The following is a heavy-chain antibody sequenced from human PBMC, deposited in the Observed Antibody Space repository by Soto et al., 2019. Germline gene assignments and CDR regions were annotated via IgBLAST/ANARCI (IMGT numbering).Heavy chain of an antibody. CDR2: IYPSGMP. Sequence: PSETLSLTCTVSGGPISSAAYSWSWIRQPPGKGLEWIGYIYPSGMPFYNPSLRSRVTISIDRSNDQFSLNLKSVTAADTAMYYCDRERGGYGLFDSWGQGTLVTVSS. CDR1: GGPISSAAYS. CDR3: DRERGGYGLFDS. D-gene: IGHD5-18*01. J-gene: IGHJ4*02. V-gene: IGHV4-30-2*01.